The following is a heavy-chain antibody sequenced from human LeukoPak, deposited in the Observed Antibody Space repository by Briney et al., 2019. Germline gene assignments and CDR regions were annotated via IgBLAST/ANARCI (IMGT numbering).Heavy chain of an antibody. Sequence: SETLSLTCTVSGGSISSYYWSWIRQPPGKGLEWIGYIYYSGSTNYNPSLKSRVTISVDTSKNQFSLKLSSVTAADTAVYYCARDIRGQLVISNFDYWGQGTLVTVSS. D-gene: IGHD6-13*01. CDR3: ARDIRGQLVISNFDY. V-gene: IGHV4-59*12. CDR1: GGSISSYY. J-gene: IGHJ4*02. CDR2: IYYSGST.